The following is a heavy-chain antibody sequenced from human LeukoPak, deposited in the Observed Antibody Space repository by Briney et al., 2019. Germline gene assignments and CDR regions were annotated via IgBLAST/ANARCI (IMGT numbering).Heavy chain of an antibody. D-gene: IGHD6-19*01. CDR3: ARAETYSSGWFPLY. CDR2: IKQDGSEK. J-gene: IGHJ4*02. CDR1: GFTFSSYW. V-gene: IGHV3-7*01. Sequence: GGSLRLSCAASGFTFSSYWMSWVRQAPGRGLEWVANIKQDGSEKYYVDSVKGRFTISRDNAKNSLYLQTNSLRAEDTAVYYCARAETYSSGWFPLYWGQGTLVTVSS.